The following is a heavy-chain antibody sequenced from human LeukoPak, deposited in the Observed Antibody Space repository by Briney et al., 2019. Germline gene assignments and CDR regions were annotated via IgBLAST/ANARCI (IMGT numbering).Heavy chain of an antibody. CDR1: GFTFSNAW. D-gene: IGHD3-9*01. CDR3: TRNYDILTGYYRRSDAFDI. Sequence: GGSLRLSCAASGFTFSNAWMSWVRQAPGKGLEWVGGIKNKSNGGTTDYPAPVKGRLINSRDDSKNTLYLQMNSLKTEDTAVYYCTRNYDILTGYYRRSDAFDIWGQGTMVTVSS. CDR2: IKNKSNGGTT. V-gene: IGHV3-15*01. J-gene: IGHJ3*02.